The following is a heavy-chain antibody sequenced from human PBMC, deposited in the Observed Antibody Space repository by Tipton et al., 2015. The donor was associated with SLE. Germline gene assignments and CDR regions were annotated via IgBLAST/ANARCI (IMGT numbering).Heavy chain of an antibody. CDR1: GGSIRSGNYF. D-gene: IGHD4-17*01. CDR2: IYNSGST. J-gene: IGHJ4*01. Sequence: TLSLTCTVSGGSIRSGNYFWNWIRQPAGKGLEWIGRIYNSGSTNYNPSLKSRVTFSVDPSKNQFSLNLSSVTAADTAVYSCARGAVYGDYVGYFDFWGHGLLVTVSS. CDR3: ARGAVYGDYVGYFDF. V-gene: IGHV4-61*02.